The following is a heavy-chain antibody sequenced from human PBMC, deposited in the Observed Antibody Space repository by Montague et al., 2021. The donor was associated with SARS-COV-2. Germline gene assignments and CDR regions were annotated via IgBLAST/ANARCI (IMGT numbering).Heavy chain of an antibody. V-gene: IGHV4-34*01. CDR2: ISHGGTT. D-gene: IGHD1-14*01. CDR3: GRGRKVVPWFRYYDMDV. CDR1: DESFSGYY. Sequence: SETLSLTCAVYDESFSGYYWNWIRQPPGKGLEWIGGISHGGTTNYNPSLKSRAPISLDKSKSQFSLKLTSVTAADTAIYYCGRGRKVVPWFRYYDMDVWGQGTTVTVSS. J-gene: IGHJ6*02.